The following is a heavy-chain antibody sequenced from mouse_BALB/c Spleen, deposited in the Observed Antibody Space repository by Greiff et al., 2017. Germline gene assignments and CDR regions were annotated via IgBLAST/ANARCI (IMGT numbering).Heavy chain of an antibody. J-gene: IGHJ1*01. CDR3: ARTGPGGYFDV. CDR1: SYTFTDYA. Sequence: QVQLKESGPELVRPGVSVKISCKGSSYTFTDYAMHWVKQSHAKSLEWIGVISTYYGNTNYNQKFKGKATMTVDKSSSTAYMELARLTSEDSAVYYCARTGPGGYFDVWGAGTTVTVSS. CDR2: ISTYYGNT. V-gene: IGHV1-67*01.